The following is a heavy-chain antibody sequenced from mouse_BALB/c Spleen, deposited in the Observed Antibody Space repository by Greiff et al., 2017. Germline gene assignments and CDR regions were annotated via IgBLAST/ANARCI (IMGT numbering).Heavy chain of an antibody. CDR3: TRSDDYAVFAY. D-gene: IGHD2-4*01. J-gene: IGHJ3*01. Sequence: SGAELVRPGASVTLSCKASGYTFTDYEMHWVKQTPVHGLEWIGAIDPETGGTAYNQKFKGKATLTADKSSSTAYMELRSLTSEDSAVYYCTRSDDYAVFAYWGQGTLVTVSA. V-gene: IGHV1-15*01. CDR2: IDPETGGT. CDR1: GYTFTDYE.